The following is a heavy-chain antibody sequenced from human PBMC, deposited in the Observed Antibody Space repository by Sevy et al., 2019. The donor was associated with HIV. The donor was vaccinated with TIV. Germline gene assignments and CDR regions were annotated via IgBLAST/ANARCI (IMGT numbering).Heavy chain of an antibody. D-gene: IGHD6-13*01. Sequence: GGSLRLSCEASGFTFSSYWMRWVRQAPGKGLEWVANIKEDGSVKYYVESVKGRFTISRDNAKNSVYLQMNSLRAEDAALHYCVRAIGAAGSYWGLGTLVTVSS. J-gene: IGHJ4*02. CDR2: IKEDGSVK. V-gene: IGHV3-7*01. CDR3: VRAIGAAGSY. CDR1: GFTFSSYW.